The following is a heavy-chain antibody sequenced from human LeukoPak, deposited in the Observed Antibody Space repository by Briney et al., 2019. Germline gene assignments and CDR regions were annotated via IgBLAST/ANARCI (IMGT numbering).Heavy chain of an antibody. J-gene: IGHJ6*02. CDR1: GFTFSSYA. Sequence: GGSLRLSCTASGFTFSSYAMSWVRQAPGKGLEWVSSISGSGNRIYYADSVKGRFTISRDNSKNTLFLQMNSLRAEDTAVNYCAKNLYCGGGSCYPSALGMDVWGQGTTVTVSS. CDR3: AKNLYCGGGSCYPSALGMDV. V-gene: IGHV3-23*01. D-gene: IGHD2-15*01. CDR2: ISGSGNRI.